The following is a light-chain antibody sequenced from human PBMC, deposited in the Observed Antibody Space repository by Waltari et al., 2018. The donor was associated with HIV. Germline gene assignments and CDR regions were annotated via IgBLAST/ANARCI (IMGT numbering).Light chain of an antibody. Sequence: QSALTQPASVSGSPGKSVTVSCSGSGKDLGAYDYVTWFQQHPDKAPQLIIFDVSKRPSGISDRFSASKSGNTASLTISGLQPEDEADYFCCSYTSSDTWVFGGGTKVTVL. CDR2: DVS. V-gene: IGLV2-14*03. J-gene: IGLJ3*02. CDR3: CSYTSSDTWV. CDR1: GKDLGAYDY.